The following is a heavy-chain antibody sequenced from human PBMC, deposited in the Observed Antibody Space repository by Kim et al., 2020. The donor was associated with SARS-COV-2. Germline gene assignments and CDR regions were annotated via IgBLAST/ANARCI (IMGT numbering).Heavy chain of an antibody. CDR1: GGSISGYY. J-gene: IGHJ4*02. Sequence: SETLSLTCTVSGGSISGYYWSWIRQPPGKGLDWIGYIYYTGSTDYNPSLKSRVTISVDMSKNQFSLKLSSVTAADTAVYYCARKVPRYTYGSFDYWGQG. CDR3: ARKVPRYTYGSFDY. V-gene: IGHV4-59*01. CDR2: IYYTGST. D-gene: IGHD5-18*01.